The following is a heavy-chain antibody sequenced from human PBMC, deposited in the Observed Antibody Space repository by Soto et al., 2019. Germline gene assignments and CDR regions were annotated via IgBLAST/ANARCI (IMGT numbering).Heavy chain of an antibody. J-gene: IGHJ4*02. V-gene: IGHV3-23*01. CDR1: GFTFSSYA. D-gene: IGHD2-15*01. Sequence: GGSLRLSCAASGFTFSSYAMSWVRQAPGKGLEWVSAISGSGGSTYYADSVKGRFTISRDNSKNTLYLQMNSLRAEDTAVYYCAKDRDKRGTIGYCSGGSCYPIDYWGPGTLVTVSS. CDR3: AKDRDKRGTIGYCSGGSCYPIDY. CDR2: ISGSGGST.